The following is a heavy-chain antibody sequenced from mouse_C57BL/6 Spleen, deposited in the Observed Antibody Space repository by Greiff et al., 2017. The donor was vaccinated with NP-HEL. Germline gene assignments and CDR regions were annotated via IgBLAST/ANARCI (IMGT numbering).Heavy chain of an antibody. J-gene: IGHJ3*01. CDR3: ARPGGSNYEFFFAY. D-gene: IGHD2-5*01. CDR2: IYPGDGDT. CDR1: GYAFSSYW. Sequence: QVQLQQSGAELVKPGASVKISCKASGYAFSSYWMNWVKQRPGKGLEWIGQIYPGDGDTNYNGKFKGKATLTADKSSSTAYMQLSSLTSEDSAVYFCARPGGSNYEFFFAYWGQGTLVTVSA. V-gene: IGHV1-80*01.